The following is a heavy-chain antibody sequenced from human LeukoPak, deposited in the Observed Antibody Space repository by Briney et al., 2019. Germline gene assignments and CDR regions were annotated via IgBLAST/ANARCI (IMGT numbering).Heavy chain of an antibody. V-gene: IGHV1-58*01. J-gene: IGHJ4*01. CDR1: GFTFTSSA. CDR3: ARGDGDYVGNDY. D-gene: IGHD4-17*01. Sequence: EASVKVSCKASGFTFTSSAVQWVQQARGQRLEWIGWIVVGSGNTNYAQNFQGRVTMTRDTSISTAYMEFSRLKSDDTAVYYCARGDGDYVGNDYWGHGTLVTVSS. CDR2: IVVGSGNT.